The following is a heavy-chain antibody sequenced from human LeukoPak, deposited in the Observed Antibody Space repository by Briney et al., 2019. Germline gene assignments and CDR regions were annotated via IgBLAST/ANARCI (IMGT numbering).Heavy chain of an antibody. CDR2: IYYTESA. J-gene: IGHJ3*02. CDR3: ARRGGSPLGAFDI. D-gene: IGHD1-26*01. V-gene: IGHV4-59*02. CDR1: GGSVSSYY. Sequence: PSETLSLTCTVSGGSVSSYYWSWIRQPPGKGLEWIGYIYYTESAKYNPSLKSRVTISVDTARNQFSLKLSSVTAADTAVYYCARRGGSPLGAFDIWGQGTMVTVSS.